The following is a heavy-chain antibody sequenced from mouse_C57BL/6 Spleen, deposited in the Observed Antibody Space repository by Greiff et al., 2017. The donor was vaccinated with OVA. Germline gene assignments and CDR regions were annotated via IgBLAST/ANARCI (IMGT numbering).Heavy chain of an antibody. CDR3: ARRGRSRYFDV. CDR2: INPNNGGT. J-gene: IGHJ1*03. D-gene: IGHD1-1*01. V-gene: IGHV1-26*01. CDR1: GYTFTDYY. Sequence: VQLQQSGPELVKPGASVKISCKASGYTFTDYYMNWVKQSHGKSLEWIGDINPNNGGTSYNQKFKGKATLTVDKSSSTAYMELRSLTSEDSAVYYCARRGRSRYFDVWGTGTTVTVSS.